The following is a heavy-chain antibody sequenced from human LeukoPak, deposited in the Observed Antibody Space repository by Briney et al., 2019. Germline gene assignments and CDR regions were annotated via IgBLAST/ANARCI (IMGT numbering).Heavy chain of an antibody. J-gene: IGHJ6*03. CDR3: ARDRGYSSPYSYYYYYMDV. CDR2: IKQDGSEK. V-gene: IGHV3-7*01. Sequence: GGSLRLSCAASGFTFSSYWMSWVRQAPGKGLEWVANIKQDGSEKYYVDSVKGRFTISRDNAKNSLYLQMNSLRAEDTAVYYCARDRGYSSPYSYYYYYMDVWGKGTTVTVSS. CDR1: GFTFSSYW. D-gene: IGHD5-18*01.